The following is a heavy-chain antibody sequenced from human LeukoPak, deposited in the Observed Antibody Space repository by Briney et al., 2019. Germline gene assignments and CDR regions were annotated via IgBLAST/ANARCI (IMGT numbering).Heavy chain of an antibody. CDR2: LKEDVSAR. CDR1: GFSISSHW. CDR3: AKDGYDSSGYFDY. Sequence: GGSLRLSCVASGFSISSHWMSWVRQAPGKGLEWVASLKEDVSARNLVDSVKGRFTISTDNAKNSLYLQMNSLRAEDTAVYYCAKDGYDSSGYFDYWGQGTLVTVSS. D-gene: IGHD3-22*01. V-gene: IGHV3-7*03. J-gene: IGHJ4*02.